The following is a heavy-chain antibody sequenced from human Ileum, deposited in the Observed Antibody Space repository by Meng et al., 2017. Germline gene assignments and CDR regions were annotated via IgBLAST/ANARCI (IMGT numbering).Heavy chain of an antibody. CDR2: ITYGGTT. Sequence: EVQLVESWGGLVQPGGSLRLSCVASGFTFSSYGMNWARQDQGKGLEWVSGITYGGTTFYADSAKGRFTISRDNSKNTVFLQMNSLRADDTAVYYCANWGGLGHWGQGVLVTVSS. CDR1: GFTFSSYG. CDR3: ANWGGLGH. J-gene: IGHJ4*02. D-gene: IGHD3-16*01. V-gene: IGHV3-23*04.